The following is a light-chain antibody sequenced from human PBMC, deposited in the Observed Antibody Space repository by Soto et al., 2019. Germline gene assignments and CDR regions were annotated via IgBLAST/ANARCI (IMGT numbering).Light chain of an antibody. J-gene: IGKJ2*01. CDR1: EGLVYGDGNTY. Sequence: DVVLTQSPLFLSSTLGQPASISCRSSEGLVYGDGNTYLSWFQRRPGHAPRRLIYAVSDRDSGVPDRFSGSGSGTDFTLRISRVEAEDVGVYFCMQGTHWPFTFGQGTKLESK. V-gene: IGKV2-30*01. CDR3: MQGTHWPFT. CDR2: AVS.